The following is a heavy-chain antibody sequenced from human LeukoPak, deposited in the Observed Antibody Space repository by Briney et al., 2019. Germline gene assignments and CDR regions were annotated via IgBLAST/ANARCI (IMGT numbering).Heavy chain of an antibody. Sequence: GGSLRLSCAASGFTFSSYGMHWVRQAPGKGLEWVAVISYDGSNKYYADSVKGRFTISRDNSKNTLYLQMNSLRAEDTAVYYCARSYGDYGLDALDIWGQGTMVTVSS. J-gene: IGHJ3*02. CDR3: ARSYGDYGLDALDI. CDR2: ISYDGSNK. D-gene: IGHD4-17*01. CDR1: GFTFSSYG. V-gene: IGHV3-30*19.